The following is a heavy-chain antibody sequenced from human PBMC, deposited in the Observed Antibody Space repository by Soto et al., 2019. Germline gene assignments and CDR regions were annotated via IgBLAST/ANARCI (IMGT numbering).Heavy chain of an antibody. V-gene: IGHV4-38-2*01. CDR1: GYSISSGYY. Sequence: PSETLSLTCAVSGYSISSGYYWGWLRQPPGKGLEWIGHMYHSGSIYYNPSLQSRVTISMDTSKNEFSLKLTSVTAADTAVYYCGRQKGGGIYGYYVADWGQGTLVTVSS. CDR3: GRQKGGGIYGYYVAD. J-gene: IGHJ4*02. D-gene: IGHD4-17*01. CDR2: MYHSGSI.